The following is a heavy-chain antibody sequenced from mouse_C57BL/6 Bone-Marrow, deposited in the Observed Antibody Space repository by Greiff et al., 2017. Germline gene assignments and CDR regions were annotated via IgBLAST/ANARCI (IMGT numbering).Heavy chain of an antibody. Sequence: VQLQQSGAELVRPGTSVKVSCKASGYAFTNYLIEWVKQRPGQGLEWIGVINPGSGGTNYNEKFKGKATLTADKSSSTAYMQRSSLTSEDSAVYFCASGRWGNYWGQGTSVTVSS. J-gene: IGHJ4*01. CDR1: GYAFTNYL. D-gene: IGHD1-1*02. CDR2: INPGSGGT. V-gene: IGHV1-54*01. CDR3: ASGRWGNY.